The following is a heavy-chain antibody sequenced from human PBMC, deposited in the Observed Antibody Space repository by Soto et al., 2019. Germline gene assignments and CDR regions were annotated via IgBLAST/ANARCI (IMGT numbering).Heavy chain of an antibody. CDR3: ARDYGSGNYRFDI. Sequence: ASVKVSCKTSGYTFTTYGITWVRQAPGQGLEWMGWISPYNGNTNYAQNLQGRVTMTTDTSTSTAYMELRSLRSDDPAVYYCARDYGSGNYRFDIWGQGTMVRVSS. V-gene: IGHV1-18*01. CDR2: ISPYNGNT. J-gene: IGHJ3*02. D-gene: IGHD3-10*01. CDR1: GYTFTTYG.